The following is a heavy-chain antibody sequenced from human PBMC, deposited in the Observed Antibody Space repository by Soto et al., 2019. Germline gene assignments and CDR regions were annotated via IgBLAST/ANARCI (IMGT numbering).Heavy chain of an antibody. CDR3: ASGWFGEFVYYFDY. CDR1: GDGITSCG. J-gene: IGHJ4*02. Sequence: GASVKPSCKACGDGITSCGSSWVRQAPGQGLEWMGWISAYNGNTNYALKLQGRVTMTTDTSTSTAYMELRSLRSDDTAVYYCASGWFGEFVYYFDYWGQGTLVTVSS. D-gene: IGHD3-10*01. V-gene: IGHV1-18*01. CDR2: ISAYNGNT.